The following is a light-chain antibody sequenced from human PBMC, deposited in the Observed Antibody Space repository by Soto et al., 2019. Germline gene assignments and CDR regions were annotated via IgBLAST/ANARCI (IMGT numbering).Light chain of an antibody. V-gene: IGKV3-15*01. CDR1: QSVNGN. CDR3: QQYNDRPPWT. J-gene: IGKJ1*01. Sequence: DIVLTQSPGTLSLSPGERATLSCRASQSVNGNLAWYQQKLGQAPRLLIYGTTTRATGIPARFIGSGTGTEFTLTISSLQSEDFAVYFCQQYNDRPPWTFGQGTKVDIK. CDR2: GTT.